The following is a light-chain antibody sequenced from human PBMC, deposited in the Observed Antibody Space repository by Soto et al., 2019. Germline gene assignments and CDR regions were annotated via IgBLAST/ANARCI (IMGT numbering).Light chain of an antibody. Sequence: EIVMTQSPATLSVSPGERATLSCRASQSVSSNLAWYQKKPGQAPRLLIYGASTRATGIPTRFSGSGSGTEFTLSISSLQSEDFAVYYCQQYNTWWMFGQGTRVEIK. CDR1: QSVSSN. V-gene: IGKV3-15*01. CDR3: QQYNTWWM. J-gene: IGKJ1*01. CDR2: GAS.